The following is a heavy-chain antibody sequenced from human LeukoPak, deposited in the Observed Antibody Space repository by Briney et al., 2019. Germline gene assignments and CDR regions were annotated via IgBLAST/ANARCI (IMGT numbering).Heavy chain of an antibody. J-gene: IGHJ3*02. CDR2: INHSGST. V-gene: IGHV4-34*01. CDR1: GGSFSGYY. Sequence: SETPSLTCAVYGGSFSGYYWSWIRQPPGKGLEWIGEINHSGSTNYNPSLKSRVTISVDTSKNQFSLKLSSVTAADTAVYYCARAITYYDILTGYYPDAFDIWGQGTMVTVSS. D-gene: IGHD3-9*01. CDR3: ARAITYYDILTGYYPDAFDI.